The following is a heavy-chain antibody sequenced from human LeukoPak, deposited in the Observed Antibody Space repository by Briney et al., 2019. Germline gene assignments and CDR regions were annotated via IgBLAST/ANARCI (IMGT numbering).Heavy chain of an antibody. J-gene: IGHJ4*02. CDR3: AITYVSGAYNRNH. CDR2: ISDSGGDT. CDR1: GFSFNSYA. V-gene: IGHV3-23*01. Sequence: PGGSLRLSCAASGFSFNSYAMSWVRQAPGKGLEWVSGISDSGGDTYYADSVKGRFIISRDNSKNTLYVEMTSLRAEDTAIYYCAITYVSGAYNRNHWGQGTLVTVSS. D-gene: IGHD1-14*01.